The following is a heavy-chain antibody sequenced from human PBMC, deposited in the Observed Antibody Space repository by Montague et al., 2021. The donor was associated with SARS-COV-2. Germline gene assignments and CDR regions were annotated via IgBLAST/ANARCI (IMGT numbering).Heavy chain of an antibody. V-gene: IGHV4-59*01. D-gene: IGHD5-24*01. J-gene: IGHJ5*02. Sequence: SETLSLTCSVSGGSISSDYWSWIRQSPGKGLEWIEYIYYRGTTNYNPSLKGRVTFSVDTSKNQFSLKLISVTAADTAVYFCAREDRWDWFDPWGQGVLVTVSS. CDR3: AREDRWDWFDP. CDR1: GGSISSDY. CDR2: IYYRGTT.